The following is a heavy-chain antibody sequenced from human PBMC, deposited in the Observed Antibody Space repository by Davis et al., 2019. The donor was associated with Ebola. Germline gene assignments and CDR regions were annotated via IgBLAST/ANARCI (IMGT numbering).Heavy chain of an antibody. J-gene: IGHJ6*02. CDR1: GFTFSNYA. CDR3: ARDGNKEYYGMDV. D-gene: IGHD1/OR15-1a*01. V-gene: IGHV3-23*01. CDR2: LSGSGGNT. Sequence: GESLKISCTASGFTFSNYAMSWVRQAPGKGLEWVSTLSGSGGNTYYADSVKGRFTISRDNSKNTLHLQMSSLRAEDTALYYCARDGNKEYYGMDVWGQGTTVTVSS.